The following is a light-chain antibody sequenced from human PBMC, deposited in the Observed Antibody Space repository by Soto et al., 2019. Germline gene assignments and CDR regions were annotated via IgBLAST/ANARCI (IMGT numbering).Light chain of an antibody. V-gene: IGKV3-15*01. Sequence: EIVMTQSPATLSVSPGERATLSCRASQSVSSNLAWFQQKPGQAPRLLIYGTSTKATGIPDRFSGSGSGTEFNLTISGLQSADFAVYYCQQYNDRAETFGKGTKVDIK. CDR3: QQYNDRAET. CDR1: QSVSSN. CDR2: GTS. J-gene: IGKJ1*01.